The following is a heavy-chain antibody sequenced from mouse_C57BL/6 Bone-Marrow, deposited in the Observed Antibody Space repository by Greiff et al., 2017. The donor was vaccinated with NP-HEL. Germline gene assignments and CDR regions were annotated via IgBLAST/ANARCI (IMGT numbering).Heavy chain of an antibody. J-gene: IGHJ1*03. V-gene: IGHV7-1*01. CDR3: ARDAYGSLWYFDV. CDR2: SRNKANDYTT. D-gene: IGHD1-1*01. CDR1: GFTFSDFY. Sequence: EVNLVESGGGLVQSGRSLILSCATSGFTFSDFYMEWVRQAPGKGLEWIAASRNKANDYTTEYSASVKGRFIVSRDTSQSILALQMNALSAEDTAIYYCARDAYGSLWYFDVWGTGTTVTVSS.